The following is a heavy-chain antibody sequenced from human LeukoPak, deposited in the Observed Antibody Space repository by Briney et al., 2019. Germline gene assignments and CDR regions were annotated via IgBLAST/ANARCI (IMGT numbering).Heavy chain of an antibody. CDR3: ARSDSPSNWFDP. CDR1: GGTFSSYA. Sequence: GASVKVSCKASGGTFSSYAISWVRQAPGQGLEWMGGIIPIFGTANYAQKFQGRVTMTRDTSISTAYMELSRLRSDDTAVYYCARSDSPSNWFDPWGQGTLVTVSS. D-gene: IGHD4-11*01. J-gene: IGHJ5*02. V-gene: IGHV1-69*05. CDR2: IIPIFGTA.